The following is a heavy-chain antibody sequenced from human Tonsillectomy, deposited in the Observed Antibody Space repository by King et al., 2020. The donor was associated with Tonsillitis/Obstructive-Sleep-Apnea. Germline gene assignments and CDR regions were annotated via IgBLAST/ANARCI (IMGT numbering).Heavy chain of an antibody. J-gene: IGHJ4*02. CDR1: GFTFSDYY. V-gene: IGHV3-11*06. D-gene: IGHD4-23*01. CDR3: ARAETFYGGSPDY. Sequence: HVQLVESGGGLVKPGGSLRLSCAASGFTFSDYYMSWIRQAPGKGLEWVSYISGNSGYRKYADSMRGRFTISRDNAKNSLYLQMNSLRAEDTAVYYCARAETFYGGSPDYWGQGTLVTVSS. CDR2: ISGNSGYR.